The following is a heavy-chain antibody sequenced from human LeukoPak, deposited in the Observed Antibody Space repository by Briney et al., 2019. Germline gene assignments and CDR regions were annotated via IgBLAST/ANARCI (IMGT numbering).Heavy chain of an antibody. V-gene: IGHV3-23*01. D-gene: IGHD5-18*01. J-gene: IGHJ4*02. Sequence: GGSLRLSCAASGFTFSYYAMSWVRQAPGKGLEWVSAISGSGGSTYYADSVKGRFTISRDNSKNTLYLQMNSLRAEDTAVYYCAKDLSTTWIQLWSPFDYWGQGTLVTVSS. CDR1: GFTFSYYA. CDR2: ISGSGGST. CDR3: AKDLSTTWIQLWSPFDY.